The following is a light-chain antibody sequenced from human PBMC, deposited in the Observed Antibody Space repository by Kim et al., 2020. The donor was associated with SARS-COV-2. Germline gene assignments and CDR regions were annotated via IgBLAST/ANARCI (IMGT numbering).Light chain of an antibody. J-gene: IGKJ4*01. CDR3: LQYHSSPLT. CDR1: EGISNF. V-gene: IGKV1-NL1*01. Sequence: GDRVTITCRASEGISNFLSWYQQKPGRAPELLLYSASRLESGVPSRFTGSGSGTDYILTISGLQPEDSAAYYCLQYHSSPLTFGGGTKVDIK. CDR2: SAS.